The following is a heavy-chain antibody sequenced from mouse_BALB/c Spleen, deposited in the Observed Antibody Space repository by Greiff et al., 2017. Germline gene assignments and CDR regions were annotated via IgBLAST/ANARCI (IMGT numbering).Heavy chain of an antibody. V-gene: IGHV1-82*01. Sequence: QVQLQQSGPELVKPGASVKISCKASGYAFSSSWMNWVKQRPGQGLEWIGRIYPGDGDTNYNGKFKGKATLTADKSSSTAYMQLSSLTSVHSAVYFCARSTTGAMDYWGQGTSVTVSS. D-gene: IGHD1-1*01. CDR1: GYAFSSSW. CDR2: IYPGDGDT. J-gene: IGHJ4*01. CDR3: ARSTTGAMDY.